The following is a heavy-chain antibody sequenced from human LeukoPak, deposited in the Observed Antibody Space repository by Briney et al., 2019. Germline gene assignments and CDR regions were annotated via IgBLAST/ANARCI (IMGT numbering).Heavy chain of an antibody. Sequence: GGSLRLSCAASGFTFSSYGMSWVRQAPGKGLEWVSAISGSGGSTYYADSVKGRFTISRDNSKNTLYLQMNSLRAEDTAVYYCARDRGPNSDWYFDLWGRGTLVTVSS. V-gene: IGHV3-23*01. D-gene: IGHD4-23*01. CDR3: ARDRGPNSDWYFDL. CDR1: GFTFSSYG. CDR2: ISGSGGST. J-gene: IGHJ2*01.